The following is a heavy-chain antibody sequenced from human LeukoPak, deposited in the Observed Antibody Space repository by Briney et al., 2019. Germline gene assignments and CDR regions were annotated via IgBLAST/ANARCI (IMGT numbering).Heavy chain of an antibody. J-gene: IGHJ5*02. CDR2: INHSGST. Sequence: MPSETLSLTCAVYGGSFGSYYWSWIRQPPGKGLEWIGEINHSGSTNYNPSLKSRVTISVDTSKNQFSLKLSSVTAADTAVYYCARGRVLLWFAVSWFDPWGQGTLVTVSS. CDR3: ARGRVLLWFAVSWFDP. V-gene: IGHV4-34*01. D-gene: IGHD3-10*01. CDR1: GGSFGSYY.